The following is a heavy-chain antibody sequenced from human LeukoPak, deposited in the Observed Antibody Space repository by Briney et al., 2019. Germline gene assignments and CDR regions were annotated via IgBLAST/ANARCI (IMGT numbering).Heavy chain of an antibody. CDR3: ARDDRGLGDAFDI. Sequence: GGSLRLSCAASGFTFSNFGMYWVRQAPGKGPEWVAVISYDGSNKYYADSVKGRFTISRDNSKNTLYLQMNSLRAEDTAVYYCARDDRGLGDAFDIWGQGTMVTVSS. CDR1: GFTFSNFG. J-gene: IGHJ3*02. V-gene: IGHV3-30-3*01. CDR2: ISYDGSNK. D-gene: IGHD3-10*01.